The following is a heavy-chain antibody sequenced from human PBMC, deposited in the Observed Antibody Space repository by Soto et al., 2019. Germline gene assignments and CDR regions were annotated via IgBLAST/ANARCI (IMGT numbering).Heavy chain of an antibody. D-gene: IGHD4-17*01. CDR2: IYNGGNR. CDR1: GFTVSSNY. CDR3: ARDTDFDY. V-gene: IGHV3-53*02. J-gene: IGHJ4*02. Sequence: EVQLVETGGGLIQPGGSLRLSCAASGFTVSSNYMSWVRQAPGKGLEWVSVIYNGGNRYSADSVKGRFTISSDNSKNTLHLQMNTLGAEDTAVYYCARDTDFDYWGQGTLVTVSS.